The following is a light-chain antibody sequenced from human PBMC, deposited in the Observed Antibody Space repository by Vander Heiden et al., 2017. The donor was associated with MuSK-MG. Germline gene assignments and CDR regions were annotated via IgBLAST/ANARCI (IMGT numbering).Light chain of an antibody. Sequence: QSVLTQPPSASGPPGQRVTISCSGSSSNIGSNPVNWYQQLPGTAPKLLIYSNNQRPSGVPDRFSGSKSGTSASLAISGLQAEDEADYYCAAWDDSLNGWVFGGGTKLTVL. CDR2: SNN. J-gene: IGLJ3*02. CDR3: AAWDDSLNGWV. CDR1: SSNIGSNP. V-gene: IGLV1-44*01.